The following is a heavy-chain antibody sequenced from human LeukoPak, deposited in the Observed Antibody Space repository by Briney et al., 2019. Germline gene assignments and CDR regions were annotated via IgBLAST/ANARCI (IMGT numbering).Heavy chain of an antibody. CDR2: INPNTGDT. J-gene: IGHJ5*02. Sequence: GASVKVSCKASGFTFTGYYMHWVRQAPGQGLEWMGWINPNTGDTDYAQKFQGRVTMTRDTSISTAYMELSRLRSNDTAVYFCATGPRNDPWGQGTLVTVSS. V-gene: IGHV1-2*02. CDR1: GFTFTGYY. D-gene: IGHD1-14*01. CDR3: ATGPRNDP.